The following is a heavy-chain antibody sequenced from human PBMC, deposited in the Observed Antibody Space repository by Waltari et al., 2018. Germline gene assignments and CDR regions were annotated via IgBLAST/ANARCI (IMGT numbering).Heavy chain of an antibody. CDR2: VDPEDGET. CDR3: ATANIGKLGLWNY. J-gene: IGHJ4*02. Sequence: EVQLVQSGAEVKKPGATVKISCKVSGYPFTDYSLPWGQRAPGKGLEWMGLVDPEDGETIYAEKFQGRVTITADTSTDTAYMELSSLRSEDTAVYYCATANIGKLGLWNYWGQGTLVTVSS. D-gene: IGHD7-27*01. CDR1: GYPFTDYS. V-gene: IGHV1-69-2*01.